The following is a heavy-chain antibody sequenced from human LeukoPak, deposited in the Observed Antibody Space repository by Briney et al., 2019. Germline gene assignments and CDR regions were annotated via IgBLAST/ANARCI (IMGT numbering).Heavy chain of an antibody. V-gene: IGHV4-59*08. CDR3: ARHLMTIFGVVIKPGPFDP. CDR2: VYYSGST. Sequence: SETLSPTCTVSGGSINNYFWSWIRQPPGKGLEWLGYVYYSGSTRYSPSLKSRVTISLDASKNQFSLKLSSVTAADTAVYFCARHLMTIFGVVIKPGPFDPWGQGTLVTVSS. CDR1: GGSINNYF. J-gene: IGHJ5*02. D-gene: IGHD3-3*01.